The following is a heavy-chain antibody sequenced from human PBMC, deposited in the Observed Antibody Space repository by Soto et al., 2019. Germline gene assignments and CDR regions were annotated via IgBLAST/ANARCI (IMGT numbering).Heavy chain of an antibody. J-gene: IGHJ4*02. CDR3: TTVRVHLWSTDYFDS. CDR2: IKTKTDGGTT. Sequence: PGGSLRLSCAASGFTFSNAWMNWVRQAPGKGLEWVGRIKTKTDGGTTDYAAPVKGRFTISRDDSKNTLYLQMNSLKTEDTAVYYRTTVRVHLWSTDYFDSWGQGTLVTVSS. D-gene: IGHD3-10*01. CDR1: GFTFSNAW. V-gene: IGHV3-15*01.